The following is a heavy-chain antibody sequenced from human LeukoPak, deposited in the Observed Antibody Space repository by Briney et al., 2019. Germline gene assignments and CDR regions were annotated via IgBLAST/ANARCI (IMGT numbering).Heavy chain of an antibody. J-gene: IGHJ3*02. CDR2: INPSGGST. D-gene: IGHD3-22*01. CDR1: GYTFTSYY. CDR3: AREATYYYDSSGHVAFDI. V-gene: IGHV1-2*02. Sequence: ASVKVSCEASGYTFTSYYMHWVRQAPGQGLEWMGIINPSGGSTNYAQKFQGRVTMTRDTSISTAYMELSRLRSDDTAVYYCAREATYYYDSSGHVAFDIWGQGTMVTVSS.